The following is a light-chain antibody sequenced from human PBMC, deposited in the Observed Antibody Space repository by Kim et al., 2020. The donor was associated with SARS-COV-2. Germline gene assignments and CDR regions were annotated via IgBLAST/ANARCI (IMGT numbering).Light chain of an antibody. CDR2: GAS. CDR3: QQYGSSRWT. J-gene: IGKJ1*01. CDR1: QSVSSK. V-gene: IGKV3-15*01. Sequence: VSPGERATLSCRASQSVSSKLAWYQQKPGQAPRLLIYGASTRATDIPARFSGSGSGTEFTLTISRLEPEDFAVYYCQQYGSSRWTFGQGTKVDIK.